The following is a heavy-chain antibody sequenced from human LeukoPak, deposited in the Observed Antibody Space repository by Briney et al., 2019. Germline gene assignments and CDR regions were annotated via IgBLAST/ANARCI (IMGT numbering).Heavy chain of an antibody. CDR2: IIPILGIA. D-gene: IGHD3-10*01. CDR3: ARGLWFGELLSSDYYYGMDV. CDR1: GGTFSSYA. J-gene: IGHJ6*02. Sequence: SVKVSCKASGGTFSSYAISWVRQAPGQGLEWMGRIIPILGIANYAQKFQGRVTITADKSTSTAYMELSSLRSEDTAVYYCARGLWFGELLSSDYYYGMDVWGQGNTVTVSS. V-gene: IGHV1-69*04.